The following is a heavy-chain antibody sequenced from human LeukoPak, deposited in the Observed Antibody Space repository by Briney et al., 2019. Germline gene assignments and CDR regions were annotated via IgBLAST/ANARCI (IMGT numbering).Heavy chain of an antibody. CDR1: GDSITSGTYY. CDR2: IYYNGNT. J-gene: IGHJ4*02. V-gene: IGHV4-39*01. CDR3: ARHAGGIAAAGTRPFDY. Sequence: SETLSLTCTVSGDSITSGTYYWGWIRQPPGKGLEWIGSIYYNGNTYYNPSLKSRVTISVDTSKNQFPLKLSSVTAADTAVYYCARHAGGIAAAGTRPFDYWGQGTQVTVSS. D-gene: IGHD6-13*01.